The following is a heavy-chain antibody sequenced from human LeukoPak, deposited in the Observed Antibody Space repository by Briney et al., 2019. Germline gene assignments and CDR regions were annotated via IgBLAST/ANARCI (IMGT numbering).Heavy chain of an antibody. CDR1: GFTLRSYA. D-gene: IGHD3-10*01. J-gene: IGHJ5*02. Sequence: GGSLRLSCAASGFTLRSYAMSWVRQAPGKGLEWVSAISGNGGSTHYADSVKGRFTISRDNSKNTLYLQMNSLRAEDTAVYYCAKTLVRGVANWFDPWGQGTLVIVSS. CDR3: AKTLVRGVANWFDP. V-gene: IGHV3-23*01. CDR2: ISGNGGST.